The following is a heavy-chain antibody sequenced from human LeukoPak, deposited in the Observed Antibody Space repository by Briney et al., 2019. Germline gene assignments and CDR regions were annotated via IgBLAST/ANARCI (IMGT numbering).Heavy chain of an antibody. J-gene: IGHJ5*02. CDR2: IYYSGST. CDR1: GGSISSYY. V-gene: IGHV4-59*01. Sequence: SETLSLICTVSGGSISSYYWSWIRQPPGKGLEWIGYIYYSGSTNYNPSLKSRVTISVDTSKNQFSLKLSSVTAADTAVYYCARGGIAAAGTGNWFDPWGQGTLVTVSS. D-gene: IGHD6-13*01. CDR3: ARGGIAAAGTGNWFDP.